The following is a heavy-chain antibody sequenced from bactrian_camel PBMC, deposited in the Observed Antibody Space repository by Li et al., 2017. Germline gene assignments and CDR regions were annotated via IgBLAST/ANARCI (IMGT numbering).Heavy chain of an antibody. Sequence: HVQLVESGGVLVQPGGSLRLSCAASGFDFSSYYMSWVRQAPGKGPEWVSSIYSDGTKDGTNTYYADSVKGRFTISGDNAKNTLYLQMNNLKLEDTAMYYCNPRGRDGSCGGDELLLDYWGQGTQVTVS. D-gene: IGHD2*01. CDR3: NPRGRDGSCGGDELLLDY. CDR2: IYSDGTKDGTNT. CDR1: GFDFSSYY. J-gene: IGHJ4*01. V-gene: IGHV3-2*01.